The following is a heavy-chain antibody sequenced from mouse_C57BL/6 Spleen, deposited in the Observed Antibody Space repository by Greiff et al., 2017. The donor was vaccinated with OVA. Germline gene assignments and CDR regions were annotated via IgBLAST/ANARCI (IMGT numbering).Heavy chain of an antibody. V-gene: IGHV1-81*01. J-gene: IGHJ2*01. D-gene: IGHD1-1*01. CDR3: ARSPDYYGSSYYVDY. CDR1: GYTFTSYG. CDR2: IYPRSGNT. Sequence: VQLQQSGAELARPGASVKLSCKASGYTFTSYGISWVKQRTGQGLEWIGEIYPRSGNTYYNEKFKGKATLTADKSSSTAYMELRSLTSEDSAVYFCARSPDYYGSSYYVDYWGQGTTLTVSS.